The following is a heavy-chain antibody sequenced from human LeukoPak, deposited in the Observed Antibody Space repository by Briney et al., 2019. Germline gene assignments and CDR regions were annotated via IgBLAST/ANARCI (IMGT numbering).Heavy chain of an antibody. J-gene: IGHJ3*02. CDR1: GYSFTSYW. V-gene: IGHV5-51*01. CDR2: IYPGDSDT. D-gene: IGHD2-15*01. Sequence: GESLKISCKGSGYSFTSYWIGWVRQMPGKGLEWMGIIYPGDSDTRYSPSFQDQVTISADKSISAAYLQWSSLKASDTAMYYCARSMEICSGGSCYHDAFDIWGQGTMVTVSS. CDR3: ARSMEICSGGSCYHDAFDI.